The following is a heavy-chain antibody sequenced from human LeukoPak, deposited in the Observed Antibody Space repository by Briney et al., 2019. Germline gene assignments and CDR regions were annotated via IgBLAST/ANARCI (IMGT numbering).Heavy chain of an antibody. V-gene: IGHV3-23*01. D-gene: IGHD6-13*01. CDR3: ANGGIGGPGAIDY. CDR1: GFTFGSYA. J-gene: IGHJ4*02. CDR2: VASSTGNT. Sequence: GGSLRLSCAASGFTFGSYAMSWVRQAPGKGLEWVSSVASSTGNTYYAASVKGRFTISRDKPKNTLYLQMNSLRAEDTAVYYCANGGIGGPGAIDYWGQGALVTVSS.